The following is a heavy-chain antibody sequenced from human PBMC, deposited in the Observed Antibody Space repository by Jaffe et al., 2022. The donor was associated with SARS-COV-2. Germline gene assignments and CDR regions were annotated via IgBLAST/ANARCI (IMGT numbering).Heavy chain of an antibody. Sequence: EVQLVESGGGLVQPGGSLSLSCAASGFTFSSYWMSWVRQAPGKGLEWVANIKDDGSEKYYVGSVRGRFTISRDNAKKSLHLQMNSLRAEDTAVYYCARLRYHDTTGYPPGFDYWGQGTLVTVSS. V-gene: IGHV3-7*03. J-gene: IGHJ4*02. CDR1: GFTFSSYW. CDR2: IKDDGSEK. CDR3: ARLRYHDTTGYPPGFDY. D-gene: IGHD3-22*01.